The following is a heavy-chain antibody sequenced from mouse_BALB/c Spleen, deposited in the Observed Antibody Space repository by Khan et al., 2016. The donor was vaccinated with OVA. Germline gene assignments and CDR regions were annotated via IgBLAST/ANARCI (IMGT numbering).Heavy chain of an antibody. J-gene: IGHJ3*01. Sequence: EVELVESGGDLVKPGGSLNLSCEASGFTFSSYGMSWFRQTPDKRLEWVATISNGGSYTYFPDSVKGRLTISRDNVKNTLYLQMSSLKSEDTAMYYCARHRFTTPTAWFAYWGQGTLVTVFA. V-gene: IGHV5-6*01. CDR3: ARHRFTTPTAWFAY. D-gene: IGHD1-2*01. CDR1: GFTFSSYG. CDR2: ISNGGSYT.